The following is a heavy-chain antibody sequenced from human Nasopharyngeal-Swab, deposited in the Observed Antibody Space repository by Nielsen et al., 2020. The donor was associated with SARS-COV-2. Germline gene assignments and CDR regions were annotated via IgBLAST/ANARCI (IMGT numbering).Heavy chain of an antibody. V-gene: IGHV3-21*01. J-gene: IGHJ4*02. CDR2: ISSSSSYI. D-gene: IGHD1-26*01. CDR1: GFTFSAYW. CDR3: ARAIVGATGIDY. Sequence: GESLKISCTASGFTFSAYWMYWVRQAPGKGLEWVSSISSSSSYIYYADSVKGRFTISRDNAKNSLYLQMNSLRAEDTAVYYCARAIVGATGIDYWGQGTLVTVSS.